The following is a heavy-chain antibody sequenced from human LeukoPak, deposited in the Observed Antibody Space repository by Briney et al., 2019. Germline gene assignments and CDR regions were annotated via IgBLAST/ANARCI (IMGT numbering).Heavy chain of an antibody. D-gene: IGHD6-13*01. J-gene: IGHJ4*02. CDR3: TRDSSSSWYSGFDY. CDR2: IRSKAYGGTT. CDR1: GFTLADYA. Sequence: PGGSLRLSCTASGFTLADYAMSWFRQAPGKGLEWVGFIRSKAYGGTTEYAASVKGRFTISRDDSKSIAYLQMNSLKTEDTAVYYCTRDSSSSWYSGFDYWGQGTLVTVSS. V-gene: IGHV3-49*03.